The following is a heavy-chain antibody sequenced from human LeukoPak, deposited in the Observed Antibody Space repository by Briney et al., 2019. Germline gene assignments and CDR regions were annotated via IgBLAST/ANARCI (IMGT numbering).Heavy chain of an antibody. Sequence: GGSLRLSCAASGFPFQDSGLSWVRQAPGKGLEWISGTNWNGDTTVYADSVKGRFTISRDNAKNSLYLQMNSLRADDTAFYYRARQTRGYVYYFDYWGQGTLVTVSS. CDR3: ARQTRGYVYYFDY. CDR1: GFPFQDSG. D-gene: IGHD2-2*01. CDR2: TNWNGDTT. V-gene: IGHV3-20*04. J-gene: IGHJ4*02.